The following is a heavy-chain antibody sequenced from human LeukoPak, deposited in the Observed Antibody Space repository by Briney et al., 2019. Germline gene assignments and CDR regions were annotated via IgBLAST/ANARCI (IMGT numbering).Heavy chain of an antibody. CDR1: GGSISNYY. J-gene: IGHJ4*02. CDR3: ARHDNSGTYPLDY. D-gene: IGHD3-10*01. V-gene: IGHV4-59*08. CDR2: IYYTGTT. Sequence: SETLSLTCTVSGGSISNYYWSWIRQPPGKGLEWIASIYYTGTTNYNPSLTSRVTISVDTSKNQFSLKLNSVTAADTAVYYCARHDNSGTYPLDYWGQGTLVTVSS.